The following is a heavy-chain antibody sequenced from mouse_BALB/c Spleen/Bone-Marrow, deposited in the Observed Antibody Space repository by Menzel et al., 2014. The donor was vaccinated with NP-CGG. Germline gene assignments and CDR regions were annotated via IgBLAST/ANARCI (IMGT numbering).Heavy chain of an antibody. J-gene: IGHJ4*01. CDR3: ARWITTVVAPYVMDY. CDR1: GYAFSSYW. V-gene: IGHV1-80*01. D-gene: IGHD1-1*01. CDR2: IYPGDGDT. Sequence: QVQPQQSGAELVRPGSSVKISCKASGYAFSSYWMNWVKQRPGQGLEWIGQIYPGDGDTNYNGKFKGKATLTADKSSSTAYMQLSSLTSEDSAVCFCARWITTVVAPYVMDYWGQGTSVTASS.